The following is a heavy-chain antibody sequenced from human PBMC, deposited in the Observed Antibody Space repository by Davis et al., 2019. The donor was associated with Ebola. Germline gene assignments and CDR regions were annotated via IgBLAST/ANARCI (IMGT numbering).Heavy chain of an antibody. V-gene: IGHV4-34*01. CDR1: GGSFTAYY. D-gene: IGHD5-18*01. CDR2: INHRGSA. J-gene: IGHJ4*02. Sequence: MPSETLSLTCAVYGGSFTAYYWSWIRQSPGKGLEWIGEINHRGSANYNPSLKSRLTISVDTSKNQFSLKLSSVTAADTAVYYCARDAGYSYGFDYWGQGTLVTVSS. CDR3: ARDAGYSYGFDY.